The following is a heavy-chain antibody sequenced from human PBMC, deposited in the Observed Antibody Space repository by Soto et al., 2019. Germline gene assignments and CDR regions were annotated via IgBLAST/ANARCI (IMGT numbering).Heavy chain of an antibody. CDR2: ISGSGGST. CDR1: GFTFSNYA. D-gene: IGHD6-19*01. V-gene: IGHV3-23*01. Sequence: GGSLRLSCAASGFTFSNYAMSWVLQAPGKGLEWVSAISGSGGSTYYADSVKGRFTISRDNSKNTLYLQMNSLRAEDTAVYYCAKALIAVAYYYYGMDVWGQGTTVTVSS. J-gene: IGHJ6*02. CDR3: AKALIAVAYYYYGMDV.